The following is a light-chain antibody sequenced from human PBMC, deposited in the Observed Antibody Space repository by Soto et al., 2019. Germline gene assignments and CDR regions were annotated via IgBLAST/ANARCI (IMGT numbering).Light chain of an antibody. J-gene: IGLJ6*01. CDR3: ASFRSGTILV. CDR1: RSDIGDSNF. Sequence: QAVVTQPASVSGSPGQSVTISCTGPRSDIGDSNFISWYQHSPGKAPRLLIYQVNNRPSGVSGRFSGSKAGNTASLTISGRLDDDEADYFCASFRSGTILVFGSGTKVTVL. CDR2: QVN. V-gene: IGLV2-14*01.